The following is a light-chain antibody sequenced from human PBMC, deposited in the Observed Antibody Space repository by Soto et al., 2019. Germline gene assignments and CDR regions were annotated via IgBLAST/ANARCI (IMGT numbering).Light chain of an antibody. V-gene: IGKV3-20*01. CDR2: GAS. CDR3: QQYGSSLTWT. CDR1: QSVSSSH. J-gene: IGKJ1*01. Sequence: EIVLTQSPGTLSLSPGERATLSCRASQSVSSSHLAWYQQKPGQAPRLLIYGASSRATGIPDRFSGGGSGTDFTLTISRLEPEDFAVYYCQQYGSSLTWTFGQGPKVEIK.